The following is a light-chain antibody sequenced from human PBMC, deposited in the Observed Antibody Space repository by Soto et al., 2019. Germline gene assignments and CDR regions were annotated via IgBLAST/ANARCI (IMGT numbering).Light chain of an antibody. CDR1: QSVSSN. V-gene: IGKV3-15*01. Sequence: EIVMTQSPATLSVSPGERATLSCRASQSVSSNLAWYQQKPVQAPRLLIYGASTRATGIPARFSGSGSGTEFTLTISSLQSEDFAVYSCQQYNNWPLTFGGGTKVEIK. J-gene: IGKJ4*01. CDR2: GAS. CDR3: QQYNNWPLT.